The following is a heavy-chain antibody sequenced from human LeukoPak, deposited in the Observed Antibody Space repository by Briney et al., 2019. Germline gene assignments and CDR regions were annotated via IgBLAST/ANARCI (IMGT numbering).Heavy chain of an antibody. CDR2: IKQDGSEK. D-gene: IGHD2-2*01. V-gene: IGHV3-7*01. J-gene: IGHJ6*02. CDR1: GFTFSSYW. CDR3: ARDPIVVVPAAYYYYYGMDV. Sequence: GRSLRLSCAASGFTFSSYWMSWVRQAPGKGLEWVANIKQDGSEKYYVDSVKGRFTISRDNAKNSLYLQMNSLRAEDTAVYYCARDPIVVVPAAYYYYYGMDVWGQGTTVTVSS.